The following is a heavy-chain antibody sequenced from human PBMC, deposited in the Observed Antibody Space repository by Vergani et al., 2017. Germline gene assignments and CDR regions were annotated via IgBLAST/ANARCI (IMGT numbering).Heavy chain of an antibody. CDR2: IYYTGTT. D-gene: IGHD6-19*01. Sequence: QVQLQESGPGLVKPLETLSLTCAVSGYSISSGYYWGWIRQPPGKGLEWIGTIYYTGTTYYNEAHKSRLTISVDTSKNQFSLNLTSVTAADTAVYYCTRHGRSGWAGYFQHWGQGTLVTASS. V-gene: IGHV4-38-2*01. CDR1: GYSISSGYY. J-gene: IGHJ1*01. CDR3: TRHGRSGWAGYFQH.